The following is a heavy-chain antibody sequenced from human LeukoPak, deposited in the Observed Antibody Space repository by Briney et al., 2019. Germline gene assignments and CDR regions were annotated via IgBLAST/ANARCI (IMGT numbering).Heavy chain of an antibody. J-gene: IGHJ4*02. D-gene: IGHD3-10*01. CDR1: GFTFSTYG. CDR3: ARDLALVRGVILPDY. Sequence: GGSLRLSCTASGFTFSTYGIHWVRQAPGKGLEWVTVISNDGSSKYYADSVKGRFTISRDNSKNTLYLQMNSLRAEDTAVYYCARDLALVRGVILPDYWGQGTLVTVSS. CDR2: ISNDGSSK. V-gene: IGHV3-30*03.